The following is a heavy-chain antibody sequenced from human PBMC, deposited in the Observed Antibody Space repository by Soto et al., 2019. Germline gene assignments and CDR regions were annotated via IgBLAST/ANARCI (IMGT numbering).Heavy chain of an antibody. J-gene: IGHJ5*02. Sequence: QVQLVESGGGVVQPGRSLRLSCAASGFTFSTFGMHWVRQAPGKGLEWVATISNDGSNKYYGDSVKGRITISRDNSKNTLNLRMDSLRAEDTAVYYCAKGYNGNWFDPWGQGTLVTVSS. CDR2: ISNDGSNK. D-gene: IGHD3-10*01. CDR1: GFTFSTFG. V-gene: IGHV3-30*18. CDR3: AKGYNGNWFDP.